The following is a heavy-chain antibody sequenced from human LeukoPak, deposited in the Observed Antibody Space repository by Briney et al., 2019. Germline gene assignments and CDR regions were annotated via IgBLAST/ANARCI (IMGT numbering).Heavy chain of an antibody. J-gene: IGHJ6*03. D-gene: IGHD3-22*01. Sequence: SQTLSLTCTVSGGSISSGSYYWSWIRQPAGKGLEWIGRIYTSGSTNYNPSLKSRVTISVDTSKNQFSLKLSSVTAADTAVYYCARLLQSAKYYYYYMDVWGKGTTVTVSS. CDR1: GGSISSGSYY. CDR3: ARLLQSAKYYYYYMDV. V-gene: IGHV4-61*02. CDR2: IYTSGST.